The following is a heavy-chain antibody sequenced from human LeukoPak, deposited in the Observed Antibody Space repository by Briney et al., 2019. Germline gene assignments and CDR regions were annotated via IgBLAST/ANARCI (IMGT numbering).Heavy chain of an antibody. CDR3: ARASVSIYYFDY. J-gene: IGHJ4*02. Sequence: ASVKVSCKASGYTFTSYGISWVRQAPGQGLEWMGWINPNSGGTNYAQKFQGRVTMTRDTSISTAYMELSRLRSDDTAVYYCARASVSIYYFDYWGQGTLVTVSS. D-gene: IGHD3-3*02. V-gene: IGHV1-2*02. CDR1: GYTFTSYG. CDR2: INPNSGGT.